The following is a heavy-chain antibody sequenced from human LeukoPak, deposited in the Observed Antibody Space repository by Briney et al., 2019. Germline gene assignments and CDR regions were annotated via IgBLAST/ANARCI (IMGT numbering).Heavy chain of an antibody. V-gene: IGHV4-31*03. D-gene: IGHD3-22*01. CDR2: IYYSGST. J-gene: IGHJ5*02. CDR3: ARGLSYYDSSGYYRGDNWFDP. Sequence: PPQTLSLTCTVSGGSISSGGYYWSWIRQHPGKGLEWIGYIYYSGSTYYNPSLKSRVTISVDTSKNQFSLKLSSVTAADTAVYYCARGLSYYDSSGYYRGDNWFDPWGQGTLVTVSS. CDR1: GGSISSGGYY.